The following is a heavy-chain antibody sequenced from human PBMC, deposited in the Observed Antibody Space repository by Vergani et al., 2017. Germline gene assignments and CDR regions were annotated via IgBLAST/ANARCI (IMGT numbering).Heavy chain of an antibody. CDR2: IKQDGSEK. Sequence: EVQLVESGGGLVQPGGSLRLSCAASGFTFSSYWMSWVRQAPGKGLEWVANIKQDGSEKYYVDSVKGRFTIARDNAKNSLYLQMNSLRAEDTAVYYCAGDQDSSGWYCVRFRTREQSHHDYGGQGTLVTVSS. J-gene: IGHJ4*02. CDR3: AGDQDSSGWYCVRFRTREQSHHDY. CDR1: GFTFSSYW. D-gene: IGHD6-19*01. V-gene: IGHV3-7*01.